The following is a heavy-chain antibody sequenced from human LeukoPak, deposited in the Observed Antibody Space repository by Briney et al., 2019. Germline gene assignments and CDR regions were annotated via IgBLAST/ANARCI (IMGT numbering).Heavy chain of an antibody. J-gene: IGHJ4*02. Sequence: GGSLRLSCAASGFTFSSYAMSWVRQAPGKGLEWVSAISGSGGSTYYADSVKGRFTVSRDNSKNTLYLQMNSLRAEDTAVYYCAKGGRGARHFDYWGQGTLVTVSS. CDR2: ISGSGGST. CDR3: AKGGRGARHFDY. D-gene: IGHD3-10*01. V-gene: IGHV3-23*01. CDR1: GFTFSSYA.